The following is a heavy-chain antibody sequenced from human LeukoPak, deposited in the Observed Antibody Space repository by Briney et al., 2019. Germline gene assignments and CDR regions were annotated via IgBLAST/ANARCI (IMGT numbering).Heavy chain of an antibody. CDR2: ISAYNGNT. Sequence: ASVKVSCKASGYTFTSYGISWVRQAPGQGLEWMGWISAYNGNTNYAQKLQGRVTMTTDTSTSTAYMELSSLRSEDTAVYYCARVSRGSYYATPDYWGQGTLVTVSS. CDR1: GYTFTSYG. J-gene: IGHJ4*02. CDR3: ARVSRGSYYATPDY. D-gene: IGHD1-26*01. V-gene: IGHV1-18*01.